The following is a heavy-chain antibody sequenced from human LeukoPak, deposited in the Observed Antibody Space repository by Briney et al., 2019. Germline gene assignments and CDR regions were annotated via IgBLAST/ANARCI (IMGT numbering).Heavy chain of an antibody. CDR2: IYYSGST. CDR3: ARVGGGIDY. J-gene: IGHJ4*02. D-gene: IGHD3-16*01. CDR1: GGSLSSYY. Sequence: SETLSLTCTVSGGSLSSYYWSWIRQPPGKGLEWIGYIYYSGSTNYNPSLKSRVTISVDTSKNQFSLKLSSVTAADTAVYYCARVGGGIDYWGQGTLVTVSS. V-gene: IGHV4-59*01.